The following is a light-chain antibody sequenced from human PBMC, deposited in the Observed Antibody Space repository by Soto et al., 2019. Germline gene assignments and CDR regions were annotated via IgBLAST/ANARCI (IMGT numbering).Light chain of an antibody. J-gene: IGKJ2*01. V-gene: IGKV2-28*01. CDR2: LGS. CDR1: QSLLYGAGYMY. CDR3: MQTLQTPYT. Sequence: DLVMTQSPLSLPVTPGEPASISCRSSQSLLYGAGYMYVDWYLQKPGQPPQLLIFLGSNRASWVPDRFSGSVSGTDFTLKISRVETEDVGVYYCMQTLQTPYTFGQGTKLEIK.